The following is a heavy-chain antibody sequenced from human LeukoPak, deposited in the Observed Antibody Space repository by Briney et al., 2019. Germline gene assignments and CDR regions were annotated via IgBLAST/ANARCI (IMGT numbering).Heavy chain of an antibody. CDR2: INHSGST. D-gene: IGHD4/OR15-4a*01. CDR3: ARQPHGGLKSDAFDI. CDR1: GGSFSGYY. J-gene: IGHJ3*02. V-gene: IGHV4-34*01. Sequence: PSETLSLTCAVYGGSFSGYYWSWIRQPPGKGLEWIGEINHSGSTNYNPPLKSRVTISVDTSKNQFSLKLSSVTAADTAVYYCARQPHGGLKSDAFDIWGQGTMVTVSS.